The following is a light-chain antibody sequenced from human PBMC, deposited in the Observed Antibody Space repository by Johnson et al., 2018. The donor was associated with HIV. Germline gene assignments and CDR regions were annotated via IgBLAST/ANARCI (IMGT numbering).Light chain of an antibody. J-gene: IGLJ1*01. CDR1: TSNIGSNS. CDR2: DRN. V-gene: IGLV1-51*01. Sequence: QSVLTQPPSVSAAPGQKVTISCSGNTSNIGSNSVSWYQHLPGIAPKLLVYDRNKRPSGIPDRFSGSKSGTSATLGITGLQTGDEAYYYCGTWDSSLRVYVVGTGTKVTGL. CDR3: GTWDSSLRVYV.